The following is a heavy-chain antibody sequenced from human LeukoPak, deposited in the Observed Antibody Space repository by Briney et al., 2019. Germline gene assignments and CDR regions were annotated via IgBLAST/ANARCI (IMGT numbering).Heavy chain of an antibody. CDR2: MIPIFGTA. Sequence: SVKLSCKASGGTFTSYAISWVRHAPGQGLELMGGMIPIFGTANYAQKFQGRVTITTVESTSTAYMELSSLRSETTAVTSCARDANDTRGYYRYYFDFCGQGNRATVSS. CDR1: GGTFTSYA. CDR3: ARDANDTRGYYRYYFDF. J-gene: IGHJ4*02. V-gene: IGHV1-69*05. D-gene: IGHD3-22*01.